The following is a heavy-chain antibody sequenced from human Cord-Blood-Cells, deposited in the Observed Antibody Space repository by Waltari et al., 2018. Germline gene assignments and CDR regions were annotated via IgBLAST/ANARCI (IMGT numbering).Heavy chain of an antibody. Sequence: QVQLQESGPGLVKPSETLSLTCTVSGGSISRYYWSWIRSPPGKGLEWIGYIYYSGSTNYNPSLKSRVTISVDTSKNQFSLKLSSVTAADTAVYYCATTSQYGSGSYFAFDIWGQGTMVTVSS. V-gene: IGHV4-59*01. CDR3: ATTSQYGSGSYFAFDI. CDR2: IYYSGST. D-gene: IGHD3-10*01. CDR1: GGSISRYY. J-gene: IGHJ3*02.